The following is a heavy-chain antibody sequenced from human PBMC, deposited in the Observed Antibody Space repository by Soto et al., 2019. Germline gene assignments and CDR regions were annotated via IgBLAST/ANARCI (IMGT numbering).Heavy chain of an antibody. Sequence: EVQLVESGGGLVQPGGSLRLSCAASGFTFSSYSMNWVRQAPGKGLEWVSYISSSSSTIYYADSVKGRFTISRDNAKNSLYLQMNSLRAEDTAVYYCARGTGTTWYYYDYMDGWGKGTTVTVSS. D-gene: IGHD1-7*01. J-gene: IGHJ6*03. V-gene: IGHV3-48*01. CDR3: ARGTGTTWYYYDYMDG. CDR2: ISSSSSTI. CDR1: GFTFSSYS.